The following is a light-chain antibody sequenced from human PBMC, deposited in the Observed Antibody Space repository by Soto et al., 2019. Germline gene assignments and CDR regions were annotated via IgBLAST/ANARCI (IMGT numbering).Light chain of an antibody. CDR3: QQLCTYPLT. V-gene: IGKV1-9*01. Sequence: IQLTQSPSSLSASVGDRVTVTCRASLGISSFLAWYQLKPGKAPKLLIYTASTLQTGVPSRFSGSGSGTDFTLTISSLQPEDFATYYCQQLCTYPLTFGGGTKVDIK. CDR2: TAS. CDR1: LGISSF. J-gene: IGKJ4*01.